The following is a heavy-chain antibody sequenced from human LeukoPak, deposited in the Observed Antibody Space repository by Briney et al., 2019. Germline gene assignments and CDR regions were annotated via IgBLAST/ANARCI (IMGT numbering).Heavy chain of an antibody. CDR1: GFTFSSYS. Sequence: KTGGSLRLSCAASGFTFSSYSMNWVRQAPGKGLEWVSSISSRSSYIYYADSVKGRFTISRDNAKNSLYLQMNSLRAEDTAVYYCARLTGSGLHFDYWGQGTLVTVSS. V-gene: IGHV3-21*01. D-gene: IGHD2-15*01. CDR2: ISSRSSYI. CDR3: ARLTGSGLHFDY. J-gene: IGHJ4*02.